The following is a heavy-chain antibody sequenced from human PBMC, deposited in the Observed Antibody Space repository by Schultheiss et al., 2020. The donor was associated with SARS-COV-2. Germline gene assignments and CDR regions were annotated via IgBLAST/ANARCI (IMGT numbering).Heavy chain of an antibody. CDR3: ARDKGRSVGASDY. J-gene: IGHJ4*02. CDR2: ISSGGSYI. CDR1: GGSISSGGYY. V-gene: IGHV3-11*04. Sequence: LSLTCTVSGGSISSGGYYWSWIRQHPGKGLEWVSYISSGGSYIYYADSVKGRFTISRDNSKNTLYLQMNSLRAEDTAVYYCARDKGRSVGASDYWGQGTLVTVSS. D-gene: IGHD1-26*01.